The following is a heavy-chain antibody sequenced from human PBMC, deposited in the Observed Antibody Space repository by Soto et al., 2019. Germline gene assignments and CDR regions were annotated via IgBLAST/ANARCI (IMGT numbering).Heavy chain of an antibody. D-gene: IGHD3-3*01. CDR3: ARGFGFWSAYYYYGMDV. CDR2: ISSSGSTI. Sequence: LRLSCAASGFTFSSYEMNWVRQAPGKGLEWVSYISSSGSTIYYADSVKGRFTISRDNAKNSLYLQMNGLRAEDTAVYYCARGFGFWSAYYYYGMDVWGQGTTVTVSS. J-gene: IGHJ6*02. CDR1: GFTFSSYE. V-gene: IGHV3-48*03.